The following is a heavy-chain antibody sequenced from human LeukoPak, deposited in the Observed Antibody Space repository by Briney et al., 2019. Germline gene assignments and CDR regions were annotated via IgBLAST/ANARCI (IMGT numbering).Heavy chain of an antibody. J-gene: IGHJ4*02. D-gene: IGHD5-24*01. CDR1: GFTFSSYS. Sequence: PGGSLRLSCAASGFTFSSYSMNWVRQAPGKGLEWVSGISWNSGSIGYADSVKGRFTISRDNAKNSLYLQMNSLRAEDTALYYCAKDVDGYNLVCIDYWGQGTLVTVSS. CDR3: AKDVDGYNLVCIDY. CDR2: ISWNSGSI. V-gene: IGHV3-9*01.